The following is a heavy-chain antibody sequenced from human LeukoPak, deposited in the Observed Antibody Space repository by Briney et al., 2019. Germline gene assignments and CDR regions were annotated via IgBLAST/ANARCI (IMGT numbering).Heavy chain of an antibody. D-gene: IGHD7-27*01. V-gene: IGHV4-31*03. Sequence: SQTLSLTCTVSGGSISSGGYYWSWIRQHPGKGLEWIGYIYYSGITYYNPSLESRVTISVDTSKNQFSLKLSSVTAADTAVYYCATVPLTGDDAFDIWGQGTMVTVSS. J-gene: IGHJ3*02. CDR2: IYYSGIT. CDR1: GGSISSGGYY. CDR3: ATVPLTGDDAFDI.